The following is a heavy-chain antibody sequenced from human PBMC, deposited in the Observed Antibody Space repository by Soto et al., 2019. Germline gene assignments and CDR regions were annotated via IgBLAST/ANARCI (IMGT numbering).Heavy chain of an antibody. V-gene: IGHV1-69*06. CDR3: ARWAVVVPAALGGAFDI. J-gene: IGHJ3*02. Sequence: QVQLVQSGAEVKKPGSSVKVSCKASGGTFSSYAISWVRQAPGQGLEWMGGIIPIFGTANYAQKFEGRVSITADKPTSTASMELSSLRSEDTAVYYCARWAVVVPAALGGAFDIWGQGTMVTVSS. D-gene: IGHD2-2*01. CDR2: IIPIFGTA. CDR1: GGTFSSYA.